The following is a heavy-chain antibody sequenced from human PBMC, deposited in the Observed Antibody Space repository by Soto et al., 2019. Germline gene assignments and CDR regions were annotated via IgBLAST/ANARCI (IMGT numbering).Heavy chain of an antibody. D-gene: IGHD1-1*01. V-gene: IGHV4-34*01. Sequence: QVQLQQWGAGLLKPSETLSLTCAVYGGSFSGYYWSWIRQPPGKGLEWIGEINHSGSTNYNPSLKSRVTISVDTSKNQFSLKLSSVTAADTAVYYCASRGGGEKPFEEDQNNWYFDYWGQGTLVTVSS. CDR1: GGSFSGYY. J-gene: IGHJ4*02. CDR2: INHSGST. CDR3: ASRGGGEKPFEEDQNNWYFDY.